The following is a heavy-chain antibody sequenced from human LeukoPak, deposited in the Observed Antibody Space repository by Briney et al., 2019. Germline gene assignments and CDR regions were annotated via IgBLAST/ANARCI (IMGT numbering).Heavy chain of an antibody. D-gene: IGHD2-15*01. V-gene: IGHV4-4*07. CDR3: ARTTEGYCRGGSCYYFYYYMDV. CDR1: GNSFGDYY. J-gene: IGHJ6*03. Sequence: SETLSLTCTVSGNSFGDYYWSWIRQPAGKGLEWIGRIYTSGSTTYNPSLKSRVTMSVDTSKSQFSLNLMSVTAADTAVYYCARTTEGYCRGGSCYYFYYYMDVWGKGTTVTVSS. CDR2: IYTSGST.